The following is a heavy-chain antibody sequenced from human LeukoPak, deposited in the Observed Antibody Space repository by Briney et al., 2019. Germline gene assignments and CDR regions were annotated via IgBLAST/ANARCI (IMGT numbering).Heavy chain of an antibody. Sequence: ASVKVSCKASGYSFTSDYMHWVRQAPGQGLEWMGIINPSGGSTSYAQKFQGRVTMTRDTSTSTVYMELRSLRSEDTAVYYCAKDSCGGDCYNFDYWGQGTLVTVSS. D-gene: IGHD2-21*02. CDR1: GYSFTSDY. J-gene: IGHJ4*02. V-gene: IGHV1-46*01. CDR3: AKDSCGGDCYNFDY. CDR2: INPSGGST.